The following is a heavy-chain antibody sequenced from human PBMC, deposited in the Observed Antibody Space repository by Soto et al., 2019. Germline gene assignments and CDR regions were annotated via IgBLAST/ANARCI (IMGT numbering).Heavy chain of an antibody. V-gene: IGHV3-11*01. CDR3: ARGHIGRDVVFDY. Sequence: GGSLRLSCAASGFTFSDYYMSWIRQAPGKGLDWLSYISSSGSTIEYADSVRGRFTISRDNAKNSLSLQMNSLRAEDTAVYYCARGHIGRDVVFDYWGQRILVTVSS. J-gene: IGHJ4*02. CDR1: GFTFSDYY. CDR2: ISSSGSTI. D-gene: IGHD2-21*01.